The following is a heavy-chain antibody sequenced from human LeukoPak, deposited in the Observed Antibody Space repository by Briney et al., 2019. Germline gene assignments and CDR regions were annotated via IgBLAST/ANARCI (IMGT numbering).Heavy chain of an antibody. D-gene: IGHD3-22*01. CDR1: GYSISSGYY. CDR3: ASLYYDSSPLDAFDI. J-gene: IGHJ3*02. V-gene: IGHV4-38-2*02. CDR2: IYHSGST. Sequence: PSETLSLTCTVSGYSISSGYYWGWIRQPPGKGLEWIGSIYHSGSTYYNPSLKSRVTISIDTSKNQFSLKLSSVTAADTAVYYCASLYYDSSPLDAFDIWGEGTMVTVSS.